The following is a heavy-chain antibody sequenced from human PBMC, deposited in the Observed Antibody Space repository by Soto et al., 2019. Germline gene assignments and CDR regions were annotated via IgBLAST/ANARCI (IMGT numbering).Heavy chain of an antibody. V-gene: IGHV1-8*01. CDR1: GYSFSDYD. J-gene: IGHJ5*02. CDR2: MNPNSGNT. Sequence: ASVKVSCKASGYSFSDYDINWVRQATGQGPEWMGWMNPNSGNTGYAQKFQGRVTMTRNTSINTAYMELSSLGSEDTAVYYCARDNRYNWNDEGWFDPWGQGTLVTSPQ. D-gene: IGHD1-20*01. CDR3: ARDNRYNWNDEGWFDP.